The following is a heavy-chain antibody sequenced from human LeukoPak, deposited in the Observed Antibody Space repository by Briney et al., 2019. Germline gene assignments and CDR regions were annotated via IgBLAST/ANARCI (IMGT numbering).Heavy chain of an antibody. CDR2: TNPNSGGT. CDR3: ARERTTVVTLDYYYGMDV. Sequence: ASVKVSCKASGYSFTGYYIHWVRQAPGQGLEWMGWTNPNSGGTKYAQKFQGRLTMTRDTSISTANMELSRLRSDDTAVYYCARERTTVVTLDYYYGMDVWGQGTTVTVSS. V-gene: IGHV1-2*02. D-gene: IGHD4-23*01. CDR1: GYSFTGYY. J-gene: IGHJ6*02.